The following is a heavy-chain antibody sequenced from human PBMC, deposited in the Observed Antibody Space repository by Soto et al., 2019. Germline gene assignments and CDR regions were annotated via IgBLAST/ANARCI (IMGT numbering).Heavy chain of an antibody. CDR3: VVYFHYDTFDI. D-gene: IGHD1-20*01. J-gene: IGHJ3*02. Sequence: EVQLLDSGGGLVQPGGSLRLSCAASGFTFNTYSMSWVRQAPGKGLEWVSTITNNGVSTYYADSVKGRFTISRDNSTNMLYLQMNSLRAEDTAVYYCVVYFHYDTFDIWGQGTMVTVSS. CDR2: ITNNGVST. V-gene: IGHV3-23*01. CDR1: GFTFNTYS.